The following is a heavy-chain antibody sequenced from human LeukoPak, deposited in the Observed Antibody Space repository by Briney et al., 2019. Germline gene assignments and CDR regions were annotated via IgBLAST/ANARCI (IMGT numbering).Heavy chain of an antibody. V-gene: IGHV3-48*03. D-gene: IGHD1-1*01. CDR1: GFTFSSYD. CDR3: VRKLTGTTFFDY. J-gene: IGHJ4*02. Sequence: HAGGSLRLSCAASGFTFSSYDLNWVRQAPGKGLEWVSYIVGNGITIYYADSVKGRFTISRDNAKNSLYLQMNSLRAEDTAVYYCVRKLTGTTFFDYWGQGTLVTVSS. CDR2: IVGNGITI.